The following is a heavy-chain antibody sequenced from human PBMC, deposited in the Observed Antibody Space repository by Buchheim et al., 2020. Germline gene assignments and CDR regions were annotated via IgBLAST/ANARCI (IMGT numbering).Heavy chain of an antibody. CDR2: IKQDGSEK. V-gene: IGHV3-7*01. J-gene: IGHJ6*02. CDR3: ARGISGLVVVYYNYGLDV. Sequence: EVQLVESGGGLVQPGGSLRLSCAASGFTFSSYWMSWVRQAPGKGLEWVANIKQDGSEKYYVDSVKGRFTISRDNAKNSLYLQMSGLRVEDTAVYYCARGISGLVVVYYNYGLDVWGQGTT. D-gene: IGHD2-15*01. CDR1: GFTFSSYW.